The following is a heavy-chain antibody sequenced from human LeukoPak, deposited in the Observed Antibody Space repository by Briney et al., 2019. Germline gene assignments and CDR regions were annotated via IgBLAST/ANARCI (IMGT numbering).Heavy chain of an antibody. CDR3: ARVRVPRIYYYYYMDV. V-gene: IGHV4-34*01. CDR2: INHSGST. CDR1: GGSLSGYY. Sequence: PSETLSLTCAVYGGSLSGYYWSWIRQPPGKGLEWIGEINHSGSTNYNPSLKSRVTISVDTSKNQFSLKLSSVTAADTAVYYCARVRVPRIYYYYYMDVWGKGTTVTVSS. D-gene: IGHD4/OR15-4a*01. J-gene: IGHJ6*03.